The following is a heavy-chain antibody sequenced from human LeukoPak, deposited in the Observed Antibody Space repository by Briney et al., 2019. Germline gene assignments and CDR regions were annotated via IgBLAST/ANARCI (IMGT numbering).Heavy chain of an antibody. V-gene: IGHV4-34*01. CDR3: TRAGPNYYYYGLDV. Sequence: SETLSLTCAVYGGSLSGYYWSWIRQPPGKGLEWIGEINHRGGTNYNPSLKSRVTISADTSNNQFSLKLRSVTAADTAVYYCTRAGPNYYYYGLDVWGQGTTVTVSS. J-gene: IGHJ6*02. CDR2: INHRGGT. CDR1: GGSLSGYY. D-gene: IGHD3-10*01.